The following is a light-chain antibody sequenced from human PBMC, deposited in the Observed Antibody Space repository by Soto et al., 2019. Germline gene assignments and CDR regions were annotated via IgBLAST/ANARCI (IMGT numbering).Light chain of an antibody. Sequence: AIQLTQSPSSLSASVGDRVTITCRASQGISSALAWYQQKPGKAPNLLIYDASSLESGVPSRFSGSGSGTHFTLTISSLQPEDFATYYCQQFNSYPYTFGQGTKLEIK. CDR3: QQFNSYPYT. V-gene: IGKV1-13*02. CDR1: QGISSA. CDR2: DAS. J-gene: IGKJ2*01.